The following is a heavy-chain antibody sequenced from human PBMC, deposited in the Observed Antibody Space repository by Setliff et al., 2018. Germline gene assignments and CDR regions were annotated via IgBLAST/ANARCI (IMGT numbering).Heavy chain of an antibody. CDR3: ARDLIRGAPNWFDP. Sequence: PGGSLRLSCAASGFTFSTYNFNWVRQAPGKGLEWISYIDTDARTTYYADSVKGRFTISRDNAKSSLYLQMNSLRAEDTAVYYCARDLIRGAPNWFDPWGQGTLVTVSS. J-gene: IGHJ5*02. V-gene: IGHV3-48*03. CDR1: GFTFSTYN. D-gene: IGHD3-10*01. CDR2: IDTDARTT.